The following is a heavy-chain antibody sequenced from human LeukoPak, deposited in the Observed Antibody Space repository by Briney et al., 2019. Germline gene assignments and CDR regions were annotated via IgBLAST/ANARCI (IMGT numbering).Heavy chain of an antibody. Sequence: GESLKISCKGSGYSFTDYWIGWVRQMPGKGLEWMGILYPDDSDTRYNPSFQGQVTISADKSISTAYLQWSSLKASDTAMYYCARRKNYYFDYWGQGTLVTVSS. CDR2: LYPDDSDT. CDR3: ARRKNYYFDY. J-gene: IGHJ4*02. D-gene: IGHD1-7*01. V-gene: IGHV5-51*01. CDR1: GYSFTDYW.